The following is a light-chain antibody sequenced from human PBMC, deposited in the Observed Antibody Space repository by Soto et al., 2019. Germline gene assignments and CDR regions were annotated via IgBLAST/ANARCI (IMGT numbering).Light chain of an antibody. V-gene: IGKV3-15*01. J-gene: IGKJ5*01. Sequence: ELVITQSPATLSASPLARATLSCRASQSISNILAWYQQEPGQAPKLLIYGASGWESGVPARFSGSGSGTEFTLTISSLQSEDFAVYYCQQYYGWPITFGQGTRLEIK. CDR3: QQYYGWPIT. CDR1: QSISNI. CDR2: GAS.